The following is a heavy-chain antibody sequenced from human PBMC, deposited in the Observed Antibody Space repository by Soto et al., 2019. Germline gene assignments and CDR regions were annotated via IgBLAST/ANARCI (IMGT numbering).Heavy chain of an antibody. D-gene: IGHD6-13*01. J-gene: IGHJ6*02. CDR3: ARLYSAYYGMDV. Sequence: PGESLKISCNGSGYSFTIYCIGLVLQMPGKGLEWMGIIYPGDSDTRYSPSFQGQVTISADKSISTAYLQWSSLKASDTAMYYCARLYSAYYGMDVWGQGTTVTVSS. CDR2: IYPGDSDT. V-gene: IGHV5-51*01. CDR1: GYSFTIYC.